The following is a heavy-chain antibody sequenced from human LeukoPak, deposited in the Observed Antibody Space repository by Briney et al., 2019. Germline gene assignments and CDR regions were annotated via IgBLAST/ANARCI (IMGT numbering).Heavy chain of an antibody. CDR2: ITSSGTTI. CDR3: ATATDRSGYYYGGFDI. V-gene: IGHV3-11*04. D-gene: IGHD3-22*01. J-gene: IGHJ3*02. Sequence: GGSLRLSCAASGFTFSDYYMTWMRQAPGKGLEWVSYITSSGTTIYYADSLKGRFTISRDNAKNSLYLQMYSLRAEDTAIYYCATATDRSGYYYGGFDIWGQGTMVTVSS. CDR1: GFTFSDYY.